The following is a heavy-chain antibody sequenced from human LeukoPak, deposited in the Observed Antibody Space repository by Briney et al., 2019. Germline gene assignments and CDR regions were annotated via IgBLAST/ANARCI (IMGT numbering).Heavy chain of an antibody. Sequence: SVKVSCKASGGTFSSYAISWVRQAPGQGLEWRGGIIPIFGTANYAQKFQGRVTITADESTSTAYMELSSLRSEDTAVYYCARVISGGCSSTSCYDYWGQGTLVTVSS. V-gene: IGHV1-69*01. J-gene: IGHJ4*02. CDR3: ARVISGGCSSTSCYDY. CDR1: GGTFSSYA. CDR2: IIPIFGTA. D-gene: IGHD2-2*01.